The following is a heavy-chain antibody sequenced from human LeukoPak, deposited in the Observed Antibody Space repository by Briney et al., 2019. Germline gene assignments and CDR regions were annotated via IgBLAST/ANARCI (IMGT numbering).Heavy chain of an antibody. CDR1: GGSISSYY. J-gene: IGHJ4*02. V-gene: IGHV4-4*07. D-gene: IGHD2-2*01. Sequence: SETLSLTCTVSGGSISSYYWSWIRQPAGKGLEWIGRIYTSGSTNYNPSLKSRVTMSVDTSKNQFSLKLSSVTAADTAVYYCARGLRSVVVVPAATYFDYWGQGTLVTVSS. CDR3: ARGLRSVVVVPAATYFDY. CDR2: IYTSGST.